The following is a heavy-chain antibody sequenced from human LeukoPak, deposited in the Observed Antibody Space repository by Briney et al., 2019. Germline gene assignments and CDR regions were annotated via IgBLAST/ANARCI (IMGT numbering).Heavy chain of an antibody. D-gene: IGHD4-23*01. V-gene: IGHV4-39*07. Sequence: SETLSLTCTVSGGSISSSSDWWGWIRQPPGKGLEWIGSIYYSGSTYYNPSLKSRVTISVDTSKNQFSLKLSSVTAADTAVYYCARERDYGGNSGGPLFDYWGQGTLVTVSS. CDR3: ARERDYGGNSGGPLFDY. CDR2: IYYSGST. J-gene: IGHJ4*02. CDR1: GGSISSSSDW.